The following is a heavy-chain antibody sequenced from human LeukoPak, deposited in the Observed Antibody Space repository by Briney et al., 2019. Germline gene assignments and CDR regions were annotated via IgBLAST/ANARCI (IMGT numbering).Heavy chain of an antibody. J-gene: IGHJ5*02. Sequence: SETLSLTCAVYGGSFSGYYWSWIRQPPGKGLEWIGKINHSGSTNYNPSLKSRVTISVDTSKNQFSLKLSSVTAADTAVYYCAGALLAAAMSSDWFDPWGQGTLVTVSS. CDR2: INHSGST. CDR3: AGALLAAAMSSDWFDP. D-gene: IGHD2-2*01. V-gene: IGHV4-34*01. CDR1: GGSFSGYY.